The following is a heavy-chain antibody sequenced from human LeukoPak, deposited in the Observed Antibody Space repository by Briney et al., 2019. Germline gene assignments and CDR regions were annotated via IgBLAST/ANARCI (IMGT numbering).Heavy chain of an antibody. CDR2: IYYSGST. Sequence: SETLSLTCTVSGGSISSGGYYWSWIRQHPGKGLEWIGYIYYSGSTYYNPSLKSRVTISVDTSKNQFSLKLSSVTAADTALYYCARSYYGGYQIDYWGQGTLVTVSS. D-gene: IGHD5-12*01. V-gene: IGHV4-31*03. CDR1: GGSISSGGYY. CDR3: ARSYYGGYQIDY. J-gene: IGHJ4*02.